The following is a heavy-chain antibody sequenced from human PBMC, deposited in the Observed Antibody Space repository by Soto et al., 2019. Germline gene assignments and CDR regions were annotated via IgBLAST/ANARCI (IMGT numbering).Heavy chain of an antibody. CDR2: ISSSSSYI. D-gene: IGHD3-3*01. Sequence: PEGSLRLSCAASGFTFSSYSMNWVRQAPGKGLEWVSSISSSSSYIYYADSVKGRFTISRDNAKNSLYLQMNSLRAEDTAVYYCARDEFLEWLLGLYGMDVWGQGTTVTVSS. CDR1: GFTFSSYS. CDR3: ARDEFLEWLLGLYGMDV. V-gene: IGHV3-21*01. J-gene: IGHJ6*02.